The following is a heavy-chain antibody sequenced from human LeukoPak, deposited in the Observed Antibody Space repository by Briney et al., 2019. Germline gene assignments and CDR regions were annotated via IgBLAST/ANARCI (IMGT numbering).Heavy chain of an antibody. Sequence: PGGSLRLSCAASGFTFSGYNMNWVRQAPGKGLVWVSRINSDGSITTYADSVKGRFTISRDNAKDTLYLQMNSLRAEDTAVYYCARGRWELPNWFDPWGQGTLVTVSS. CDR1: GFTFSGYN. D-gene: IGHD1-26*01. CDR3: ARGRWELPNWFDP. V-gene: IGHV3-74*01. CDR2: INSDGSIT. J-gene: IGHJ5*02.